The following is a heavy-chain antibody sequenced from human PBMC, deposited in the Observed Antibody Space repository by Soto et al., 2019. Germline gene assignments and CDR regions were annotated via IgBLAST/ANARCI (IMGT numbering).Heavy chain of an antibody. V-gene: IGHV1-24*01. D-gene: IGHD6-19*01. Sequence: ASVKVSCKVSGYTLTELSMHWVRQAPGKGLEWMGGFDPEDGETIYAQKFQGRVTMTGDTSISTAYMELSRLRSDDTAVYYCARDRGSNGWSFDYWGQGTLVTVSS. CDR1: GYTLTELS. CDR3: ARDRGSNGWSFDY. CDR2: FDPEDGET. J-gene: IGHJ4*02.